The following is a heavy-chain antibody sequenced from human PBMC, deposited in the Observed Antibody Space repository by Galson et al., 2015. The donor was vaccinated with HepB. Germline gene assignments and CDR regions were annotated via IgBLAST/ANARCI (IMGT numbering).Heavy chain of an antibody. V-gene: IGHV3-7*03. Sequence: SLRLSCAASGLTFSSYWMSWVRQAPGKGLEWVANIKQDGSEKYYVDSVKGRFTISRDNAKNSLYLQMNSLRAEDTAAYYCARGLAAATHFDYWGQGTLVTVPS. J-gene: IGHJ4*02. CDR2: IKQDGSEK. D-gene: IGHD6-13*01. CDR3: ARGLAAATHFDY. CDR1: GLTFSSYW.